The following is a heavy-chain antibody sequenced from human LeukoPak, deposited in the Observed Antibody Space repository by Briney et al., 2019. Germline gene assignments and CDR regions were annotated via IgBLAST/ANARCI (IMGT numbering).Heavy chain of an antibody. V-gene: IGHV1-18*01. D-gene: IGHD5-18*01. J-gene: IGHJ4*02. Sequence: ASVKVSCKASGYTFTSYGISWVRQAPGQGLEWMGWISAYNGNTNYAQKFQGRVTITADKSTSTAYMELSSLRSEDTAVYYCAREGGYSYGRGYYFDYWGQGTLVTVSS. CDR2: ISAYNGNT. CDR1: GYTFTSYG. CDR3: AREGGYSYGRGYYFDY.